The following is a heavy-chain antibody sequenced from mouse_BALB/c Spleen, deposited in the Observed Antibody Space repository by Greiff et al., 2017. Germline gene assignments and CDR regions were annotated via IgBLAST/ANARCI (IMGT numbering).Heavy chain of an antibody. CDR3: ARRPNYYAMDY. CDR2: IDPANGNT. CDR1: GFNIKDTY. Sequence: VQLQQSGAELVKPGASVKLSCTASGFNIKDTYMHWAKQRPEQGLEWIGRIDPANGNTKYDPKFQGKATITADTSSNTAYLQLSSLTSEDTAVYYCARRPNYYAMDYWGQGTSVTVSS. J-gene: IGHJ4*01. V-gene: IGHV14-3*02.